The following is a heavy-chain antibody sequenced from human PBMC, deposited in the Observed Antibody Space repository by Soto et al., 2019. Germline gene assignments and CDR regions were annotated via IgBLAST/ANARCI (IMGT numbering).Heavy chain of an antibody. V-gene: IGHV1-46*02. Sequence: QVQLVQSGAEVKKPGASVTVSCKASGYIFNDYYMHWVXQAPGQGLEYMGIIYPSTGHTSYAQKXXXXXXXXXXXXXXXXXXXXXXXXXXXXXXXXXXRELPNSCYFDNWGQGTLVTVSS. J-gene: IGHJ4*02. D-gene: IGHD1-26*01. CDR2: IYPSTGHT. CDR1: GYIFNDYY. CDR3: XRELPNSCYFDN.